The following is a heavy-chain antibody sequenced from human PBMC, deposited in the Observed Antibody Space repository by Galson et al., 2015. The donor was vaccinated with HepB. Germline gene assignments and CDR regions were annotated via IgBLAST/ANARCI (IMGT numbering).Heavy chain of an antibody. D-gene: IGHD3-22*01. V-gene: IGHV4-34*01. CDR3: ARGRYYDNSGRFYFDY. CDR1: GGSFSGYY. Sequence: ETLSLTCAVYGGSFSGYYWSWIRQPPGKGLEWIGEINHSGSTNYNPSLKSRVTISVDTSKNQFSLKLRSVTAADTAVYYCARGRYYDNSGRFYFDYWGQGTLVTVSS. CDR2: INHSGST. J-gene: IGHJ4*02.